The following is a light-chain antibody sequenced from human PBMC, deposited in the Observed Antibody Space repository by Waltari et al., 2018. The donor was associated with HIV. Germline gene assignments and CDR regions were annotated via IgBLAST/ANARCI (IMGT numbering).Light chain of an antibody. V-gene: IGKV4-1*01. J-gene: IGKJ4*01. Sequence: DIVMTQSPDSLAVSLGARATVTCTSSRTVLYNRNYLAWYQQKPGQAPKVLIYWASTRAFGVPDRFSGSGSGTDFSLTISRVQADYVAIYYCQQYYTLRSTFGGGTKIEI. CDR3: QQYYTLRST. CDR2: WAS. CDR1: RTVLYNRNY.